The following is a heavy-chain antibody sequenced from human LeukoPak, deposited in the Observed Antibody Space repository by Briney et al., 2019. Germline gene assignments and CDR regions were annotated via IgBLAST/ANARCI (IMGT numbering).Heavy chain of an antibody. D-gene: IGHD5-18*01. Sequence: GGSLRLSCAASGFTFSSYAMSWVRQAPGKGLEWVSVISGSGGSTYYADSVKGRFTLSRDNSKNSVYLQMNSLRGEDTGVYYCAMDSYGPDDYWGQGTLVTVSS. CDR1: GFTFSSYA. CDR3: AMDSYGPDDY. CDR2: ISGSGGST. V-gene: IGHV3-23*01. J-gene: IGHJ4*02.